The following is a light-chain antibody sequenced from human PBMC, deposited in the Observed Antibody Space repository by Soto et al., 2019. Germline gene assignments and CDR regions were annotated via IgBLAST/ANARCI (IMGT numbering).Light chain of an antibody. V-gene: IGLV3-21*01. CDR2: YDS. Sequence: SYELTQSPSLSVAPGQTATITCGGNNIGSKSVNWYQQKAGQAPVLVMSYDSDRPSGIPERFSGSNSENTATLTLSRVESGDEADYFCQVWDTDNDHHVFGSGTKLTVL. J-gene: IGLJ1*01. CDR1: NIGSKS. CDR3: QVWDTDNDHHV.